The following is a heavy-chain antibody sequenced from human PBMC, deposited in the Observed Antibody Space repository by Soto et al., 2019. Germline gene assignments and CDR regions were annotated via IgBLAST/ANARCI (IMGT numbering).Heavy chain of an antibody. J-gene: IGHJ6*02. V-gene: IGHV1-2*02. D-gene: IGHD6-13*01. CDR2: INPNSGGT. Sequence: GASVKVSCKASGYTFTGYYMHWVRQAPGQGLEWMGWINPNSGGTNYAQKFQGRATMTRDTSISTAYMELSRLRSDDTAVYYCATTTKGIAAAGAISYYYYYGMDVWGQGTTVTVSS. CDR3: ATTTKGIAAAGAISYYYYYGMDV. CDR1: GYTFTGYY.